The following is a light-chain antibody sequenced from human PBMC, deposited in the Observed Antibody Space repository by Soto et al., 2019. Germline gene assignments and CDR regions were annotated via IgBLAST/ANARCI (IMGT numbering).Light chain of an antibody. CDR1: QSISNNQ. Sequence: EIVLTQSPGTLSLSPGERASLSCRASQSISNNQLVWFQQRPGQAPRLLVYGASSRASGIPDRFSGSGSGTDFTLTISSLETEDSAVYYCQQYGNSVWTVGQGTKVEIK. J-gene: IGKJ1*01. V-gene: IGKV3-20*01. CDR3: QQYGNSVWT. CDR2: GAS.